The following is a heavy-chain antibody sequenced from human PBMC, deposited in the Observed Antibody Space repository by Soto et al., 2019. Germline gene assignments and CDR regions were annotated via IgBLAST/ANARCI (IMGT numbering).Heavy chain of an antibody. V-gene: IGHV4-34*01. CDR1: GGSFSGYY. D-gene: IGHD5-12*01. CDR3: ASRLIVATIYYFDY. CDR2: INHSGST. Sequence: PSETLSLTCAVYGGSFSGYYWSWIRQPPGKGLEWTGEINHSGSTNYNPSLKSRVTISVDTSKNQFSLKLSSVTAADTAVYYCASRLIVATIYYFDYWGQGTLVTVSS. J-gene: IGHJ4*02.